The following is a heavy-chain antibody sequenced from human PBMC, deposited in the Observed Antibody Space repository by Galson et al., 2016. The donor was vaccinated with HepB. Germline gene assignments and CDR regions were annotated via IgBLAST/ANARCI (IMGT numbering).Heavy chain of an antibody. CDR3: ARMSRRSRSLDV. D-gene: IGHD6-19*01. CDR1: GFSLWTDEVR. Sequence: PALVKPPQTLTLTCTVPGFSLWTDEVRLLWIRQTAGKGLEWLARIDWDDDKFYRTPLKTRLTISKGRSDNQVVLTMTNVGPADTGTYFCARMSRRSRSLDVWGQGTTVTVSS. CDR2: IDWDDDK. V-gene: IGHV2-70*04. J-gene: IGHJ6*02.